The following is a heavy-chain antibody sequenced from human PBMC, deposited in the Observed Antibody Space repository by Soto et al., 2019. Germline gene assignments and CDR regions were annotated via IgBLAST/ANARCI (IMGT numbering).Heavy chain of an antibody. V-gene: IGHV4-34*01. CDR3: ARGSGIVALPGELEDVNYDY. CDR2: INESGST. Sequence: QVQLQQWGAGLVKPSETLSLSCAVYGQSFSGHSWAWIRQSPGKGLEWIGEINESGSTYYNPSLKSRVTISADTSKNQFTLKLSSVSAADTAVDVCARGSGIVALPGELEDVNYDYWGQGTLVNVSS. J-gene: IGHJ4*02. D-gene: IGHD2-21*01. CDR1: GQSFSGHS.